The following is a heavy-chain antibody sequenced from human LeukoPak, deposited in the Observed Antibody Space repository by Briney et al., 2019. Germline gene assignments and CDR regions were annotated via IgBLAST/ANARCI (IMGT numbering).Heavy chain of an antibody. CDR2: IYYSGST. CDR1: GGSTSSSSYY. Sequence: SETLSLTCTVSGGSTSSSSYYWGWIRQPPGKGLEWIGSIYYSGSTYYNPSLKSRVTISVDTSKNQFSLKLSSVTAADTAVYYCAREVFGDSSGYIPVGGRGYYFDYWGQGTLVTVSS. CDR3: AREVFGDSSGYIPVGGRGYYFDY. D-gene: IGHD3-22*01. V-gene: IGHV4-39*07. J-gene: IGHJ4*02.